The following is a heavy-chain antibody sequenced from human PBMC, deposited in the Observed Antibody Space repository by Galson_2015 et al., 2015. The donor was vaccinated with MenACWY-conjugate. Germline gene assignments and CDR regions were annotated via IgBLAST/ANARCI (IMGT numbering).Heavy chain of an antibody. V-gene: IGHV1-3*01. CDR1: GYTFTSYA. CDR2: INAGNGNT. D-gene: IGHD3-22*01. J-gene: IGHJ6*02. Sequence: SVKVSCKASGYTFTSYAMHWVRQAPGQRLEWMGWINAGNGNTKYSQKFQGRVTITRDTSASTAYMELSSLRSEDTAVYYCARAPAESITMIPKYYYGMDVWGQGPTVTVSS. CDR3: ARAPAESITMIPKYYYGMDV.